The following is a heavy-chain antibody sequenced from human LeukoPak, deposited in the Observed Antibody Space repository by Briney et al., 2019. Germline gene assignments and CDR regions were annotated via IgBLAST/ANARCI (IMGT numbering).Heavy chain of an antibody. CDR3: ARVFLPWYFDL. Sequence: GGSLRLSCVTSGFSFSTYSMSWVRQSPGKGLEWVSLIYPSGAAYYADSVKGRFTISRDNTKNKVFLQMNSLRAEDTAMYFCARVFLPWYFDLWGRGTLVIVSS. CDR2: IYPSGAA. J-gene: IGHJ2*01. CDR1: GFSFSTYS. V-gene: IGHV3-53*01.